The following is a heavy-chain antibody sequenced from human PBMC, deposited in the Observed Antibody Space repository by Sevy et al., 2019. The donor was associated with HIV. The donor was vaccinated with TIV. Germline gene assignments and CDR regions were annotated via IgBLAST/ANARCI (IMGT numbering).Heavy chain of an antibody. CDR3: AKVPIGGGGEETYYYYYGMDV. J-gene: IGHJ6*02. Sequence: GGSLRLSCAASGFTFSSYGMHWVRQAPGKGLEWVAVISYDGSNKYYADSVKGRFTISRDNSKNTLYLQMNSLRAEDTAVYYCAKVPIGGGGEETYYYYYGMDVWGQGTTVTVSS. D-gene: IGHD3-16*01. V-gene: IGHV3-30*18. CDR1: GFTFSSYG. CDR2: ISYDGSNK.